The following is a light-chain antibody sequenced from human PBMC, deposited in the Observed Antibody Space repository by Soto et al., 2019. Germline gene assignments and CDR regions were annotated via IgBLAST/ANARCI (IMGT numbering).Light chain of an antibody. CDR2: DVN. V-gene: IGLV2-14*01. CDR3: ASYTRTTTLV. Sequence: QSALTQPASVSGSPGQSITISCTGTISDIGGYNFISWYQHHPGKAPKLVIYDVNNRPSGISYRFSGSKSGNTASLTISGLQAEDEADYYCASYTRTTTLVFGGGTXLTVL. CDR1: ISDIGGYNF. J-gene: IGLJ2*01.